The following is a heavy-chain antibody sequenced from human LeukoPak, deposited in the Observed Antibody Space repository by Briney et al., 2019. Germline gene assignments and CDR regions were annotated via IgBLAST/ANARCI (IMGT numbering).Heavy chain of an antibody. CDR1: GFTFSSYS. J-gene: IGHJ4*02. Sequence: GGSLRLSCTASGFTFSSYSMNWVRQAPGKGLEWVSSISGSSSYIYYADSVKGRFTISRDNAKNSLYLQMNSLRAEDTAVYYCARGKGQYCSGGSCYLDYWGQGTLVTVSS. CDR2: ISGSSSYI. V-gene: IGHV3-21*01. D-gene: IGHD2-15*01. CDR3: ARGKGQYCSGGSCYLDY.